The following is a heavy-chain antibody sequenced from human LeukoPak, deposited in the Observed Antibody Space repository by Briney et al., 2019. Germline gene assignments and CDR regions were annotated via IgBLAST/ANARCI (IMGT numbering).Heavy chain of an antibody. CDR3: AREGFGETDYYYYGMDV. CDR1: GYTFTSYG. CDR2: INTNTGNP. D-gene: IGHD3-10*01. J-gene: IGHJ6*02. V-gene: IGHV7-4-1*02. Sequence: WASVKVSCKASGYTFTSYGISWVRQAPGQGLEWMGWINTNTGNPTYAQGFTGRFVFSLDTSVSTAYLQISSLKAEDTAVYYCAREGFGETDYYYYGMDVWGQGTTVTVSS.